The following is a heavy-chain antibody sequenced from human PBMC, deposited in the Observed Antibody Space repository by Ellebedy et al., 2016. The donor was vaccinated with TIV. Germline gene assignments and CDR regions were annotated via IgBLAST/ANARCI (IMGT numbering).Heavy chain of an antibody. Sequence: GESLKISCAASGFTFSSYWMTWVRQAPGKGLEWVANIKQDGSEEYYVDSVKGRFTISRDNAKNSLYLQMNSLRAEDTAVYYCARDGHSGYDVLDYWGQGTPVTVSS. CDR1: GFTFSSYW. CDR3: ARDGHSGYDVLDY. V-gene: IGHV3-7*01. D-gene: IGHD5-12*01. J-gene: IGHJ4*02. CDR2: IKQDGSEE.